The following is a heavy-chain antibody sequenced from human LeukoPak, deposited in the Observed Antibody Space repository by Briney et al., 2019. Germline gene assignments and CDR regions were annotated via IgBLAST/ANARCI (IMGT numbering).Heavy chain of an antibody. CDR2: IYSGGST. V-gene: IGHV3-53*01. D-gene: IGHD2-15*01. CDR3: VKEGTPRSCTWYDS. CDR1: GFTVSSNY. J-gene: IGHJ5*01. Sequence: GGSLRLSCAASGFTVSSNYMTWVRQAPGKGLEWVSVIYSGGSTNYADSVKGRFTISRDNSKNILFLQMNSLRGEDAAVYYCVKEGTPRSCTWYDSWGQGTLVTVSS.